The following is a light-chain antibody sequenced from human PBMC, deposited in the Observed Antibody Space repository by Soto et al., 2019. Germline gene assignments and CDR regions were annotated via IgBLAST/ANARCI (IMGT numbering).Light chain of an antibody. V-gene: IGKV1-5*03. Sequence: DIQMTQSPSTLSASVGDRVTITCRASQSISSWLAWYQQKPGKAPKLLIYKASTLESGVPSRFSGSGSGTEFTLTISSLQPDDFATYYCQQYDSYPFTFGQGTKLEIK. CDR2: KAS. CDR1: QSISSW. J-gene: IGKJ2*01. CDR3: QQYDSYPFT.